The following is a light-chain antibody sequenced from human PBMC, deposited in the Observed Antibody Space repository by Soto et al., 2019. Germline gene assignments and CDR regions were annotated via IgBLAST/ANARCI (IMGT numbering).Light chain of an antibody. V-gene: IGKV1-5*03. CDR3: QQYHSYTRT. Sequence: DIQMTQSPSTLSASVGDPVTITCRASHTISTWLAWYQQKPGKAPTLLIYKASNLENGVPSRFGGSGSGTDFTLAISSLQPDDFASYYCQQYHSYTRTFGQGTKVELK. J-gene: IGKJ1*01. CDR2: KAS. CDR1: HTISTW.